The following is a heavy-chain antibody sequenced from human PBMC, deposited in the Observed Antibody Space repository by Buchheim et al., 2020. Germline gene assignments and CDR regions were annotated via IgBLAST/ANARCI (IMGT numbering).Heavy chain of an antibody. V-gene: IGHV3-33*01. D-gene: IGHD1-14*01. CDR1: GFTFSSYG. Sequence: QVQLVESGGGVVQPGRSLRLSCAASGFTFSSYGMHWVRQAPGKGLEWVAVIWYDGSNKYYADSVKGRFTISRDNSKNTLYLQMNSLRAEDTAVCYCARDTERGRMGSCFDYWGQGTL. CDR3: ARDTERGRMGSCFDY. J-gene: IGHJ4*02. CDR2: IWYDGSNK.